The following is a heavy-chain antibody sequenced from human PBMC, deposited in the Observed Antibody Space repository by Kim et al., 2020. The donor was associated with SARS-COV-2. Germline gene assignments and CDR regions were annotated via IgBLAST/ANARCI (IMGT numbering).Heavy chain of an antibody. J-gene: IGHJ4*02. CDR3: AKGSSAYYYDSSAFDW. V-gene: IGHV3-9*01. D-gene: IGHD3-22*01. Sequence: SVKGRFTISRDNAKNSLYLRMNSVRPEDTALYYCAKGSSAYYYDSSAFDWWGQGTLVTVSS.